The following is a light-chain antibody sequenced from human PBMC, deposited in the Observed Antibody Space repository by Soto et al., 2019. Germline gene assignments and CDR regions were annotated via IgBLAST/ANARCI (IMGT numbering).Light chain of an antibody. CDR3: QQRSNWPPKLS. CDR1: QSVSSY. J-gene: IGKJ4*01. CDR2: DAS. Sequence: EIVLTQSPATLSLSPGERATLSCRASQSVSSYLAWYQQKPGQAPRLLIYDASNRATGIPARFSGSGSGTDFTLTISSLEPEDFAVYYCQQRSNWPPKLSFGGGTKVEIK. V-gene: IGKV3-11*01.